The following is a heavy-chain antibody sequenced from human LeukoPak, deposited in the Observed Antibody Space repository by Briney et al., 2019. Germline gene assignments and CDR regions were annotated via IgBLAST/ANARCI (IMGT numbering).Heavy chain of an antibody. D-gene: IGHD2-15*01. CDR3: GRFGGGYGMDV. CDR1: GFTFSSYS. Sequence: PGGSLRLSCAASGFTFSSYSMNWVRHAPGTGLELVSSISSSSSYIYYADSVKGRFTISRDNAKNSLYLQMNSLRAEDTGVYYCGRFGGGYGMDVWGQGTTVTVSS. CDR2: ISSSSSYI. J-gene: IGHJ6*02. V-gene: IGHV3-21*06.